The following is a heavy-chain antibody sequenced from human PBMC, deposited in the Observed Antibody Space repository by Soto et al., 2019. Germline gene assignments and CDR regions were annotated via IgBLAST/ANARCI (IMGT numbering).Heavy chain of an antibody. CDR1: GLTFSNYA. Sequence: EVRLLESGGGLVKPGGSLRLSCSTSGLTFSNYAMSWVRQAPGGGLEWVPSMSGSSSTTYYAYSVRGRFTISRDRSKNTLYLPMSSLRAEDTALYYCAKNQERELPRVIDFWGQGTLVTVSS. CDR2: MSGSSSTT. D-gene: IGHD1-7*01. CDR3: AKNQERELPRVIDF. V-gene: IGHV3-23*01. J-gene: IGHJ4*02.